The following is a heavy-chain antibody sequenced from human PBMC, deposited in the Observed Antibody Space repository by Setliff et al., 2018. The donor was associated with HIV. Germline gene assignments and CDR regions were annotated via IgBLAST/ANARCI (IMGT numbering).Heavy chain of an antibody. D-gene: IGHD3-9*01. CDR2: ISTTGST. V-gene: IGHV4-61*09. Sequence: SETLSLTCTVSGDSLSSGSYFWIWIRQPAGKGLEWICHISTTGSTNYNPSLKSRVIMSVDTSKNQFSLKLSSVTAADTAVYYCARGHDNKYYYFYYMDVWGKGTTVTVSS. J-gene: IGHJ6*03. CDR3: ARGHDNKYYYFYYMDV. CDR1: GDSLSSGSYF.